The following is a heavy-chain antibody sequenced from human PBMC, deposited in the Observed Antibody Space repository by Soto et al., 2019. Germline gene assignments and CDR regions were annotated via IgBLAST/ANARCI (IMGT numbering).Heavy chain of an antibody. Sequence: GGSLRLSCAASGFTFSSYGMHWVRQAPGKGLEWVAVIWYDGSNKYYADSVKGRFTISRDNSKYTLYLQMKSLRAEDTAVYYCARDAGMIGVGYGMDVWGQGTTVTVSS. CDR1: GFTFSSYG. J-gene: IGHJ6*02. CDR3: ARDAGMIGVGYGMDV. D-gene: IGHD3-22*01. CDR2: IWYDGSNK. V-gene: IGHV3-33*01.